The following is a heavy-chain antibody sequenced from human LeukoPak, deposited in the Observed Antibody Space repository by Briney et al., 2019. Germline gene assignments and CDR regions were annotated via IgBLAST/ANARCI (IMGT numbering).Heavy chain of an antibody. CDR3: AREGLELIGWYFDL. D-gene: IGHD1-26*01. CDR2: ISSSSSII. Sequence: PGGSLRLSCAASGFTFSSYNMNWVRQVPGKGLEWVSYISSSSSIIYYADSVKGRFTISRDNAKNSLNLQMTSLRVEDTAVYYCAREGLELIGWYFDLWGRGTLVTVSS. J-gene: IGHJ2*01. CDR1: GFTFSSYN. V-gene: IGHV3-48*01.